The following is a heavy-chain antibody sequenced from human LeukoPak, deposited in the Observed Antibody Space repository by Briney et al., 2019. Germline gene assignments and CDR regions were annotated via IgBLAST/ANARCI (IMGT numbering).Heavy chain of an antibody. Sequence: ASVKVSCKASGYTFANYYIHWVRQAPGQGLEWMGWINPNSGGTNYAQKFQGRVTMTRDTSISTAYMELSRLRSDDTAVYYCARGESVAYYYYGMDVWGQGTTVTVSS. CDR2: INPNSGGT. CDR3: ARGESVAYYYYGMDV. V-gene: IGHV1-2*02. CDR1: GYTFANYY. J-gene: IGHJ6*02. D-gene: IGHD6-19*01.